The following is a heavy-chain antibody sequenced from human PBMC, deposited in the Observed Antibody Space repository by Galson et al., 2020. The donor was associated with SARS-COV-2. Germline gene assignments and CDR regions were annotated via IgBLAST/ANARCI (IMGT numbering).Heavy chain of an antibody. Sequence: GGSLRLSCAASGFTFSSYGMHWVRQAPGKGLEWVAVIWYDGSNKYYADSVKGRFTISRDNSKNTLYLQMNSLRAEDTAVYYCARDFSVGATPGGWGQGTLVTVSS. CDR2: IWYDGSNK. V-gene: IGHV3-33*01. J-gene: IGHJ4*02. CDR3: ARDFSVGATPGG. CDR1: GFTFSSYG. D-gene: IGHD1-26*01.